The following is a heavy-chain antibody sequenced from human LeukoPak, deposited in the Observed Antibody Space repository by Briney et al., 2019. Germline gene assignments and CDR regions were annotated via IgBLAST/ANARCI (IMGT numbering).Heavy chain of an antibody. CDR1: GFTFSSYA. D-gene: IGHD6-19*01. J-gene: IGHJ4*02. V-gene: IGHV3-23*01. CDR2: ISGSGVNT. CDR3: ARTSIAVAGMSSGIDY. Sequence: PGGSLRLSCAASGFTFSSYAMNWVRQAPGRGLEWASSISGSGVNTYYADSVKGRFTISRDNSKNTLYLQMNSLRAEDTAVYYCARTSIAVAGMSSGIDYWGQGTLVTVSS.